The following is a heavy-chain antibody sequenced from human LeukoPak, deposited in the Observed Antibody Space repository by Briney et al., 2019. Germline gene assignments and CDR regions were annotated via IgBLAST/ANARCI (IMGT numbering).Heavy chain of an antibody. D-gene: IGHD3-3*01. CDR3: ARDAEWSGYPY. CDR2: INPDSGAT. J-gene: IGHJ4*02. CDR1: GYTFTAYY. V-gene: IGHV1-2*06. Sequence: ASVKVSCKASGYTFTAYYMHWVRQAPGQGLEWMGRINPDSGATTYAQKFQGRVTMTRDTSISTAYMELTRLRSDDTAMYYCARDAEWSGYPYWGQGTLVTVSS.